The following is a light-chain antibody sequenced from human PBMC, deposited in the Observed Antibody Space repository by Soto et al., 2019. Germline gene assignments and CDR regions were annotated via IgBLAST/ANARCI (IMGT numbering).Light chain of an antibody. Sequence: QSVLTQPASVSGSPGQSITISCTGTSXDVGAYNFVSWYQQHPGTVPKLLIYEVTNRPSGVSHRFSGSKSGNTASLTISGLQAEDEADYYCNSYTTTSTYVFGTGTKVTV. V-gene: IGLV2-14*01. CDR1: SXDVGAYNF. CDR3: NSYTTTSTYV. CDR2: EVT. J-gene: IGLJ1*01.